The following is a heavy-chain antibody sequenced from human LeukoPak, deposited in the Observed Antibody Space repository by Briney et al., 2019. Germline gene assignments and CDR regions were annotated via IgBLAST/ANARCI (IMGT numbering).Heavy chain of an antibody. Sequence: GGSLRLSCAASRFIFISYAISCVRQAPGKRLEWVSTISGSGGSTYYADSVKGRFTISRYNSKNTVYQQMNSLRAEDTAVYYCAKDGPSINDGSHKASDFWGQGTLVTVSS. V-gene: IGHV3-23*01. CDR3: AKDGPSINDGSHKASDF. D-gene: IGHD3-22*01. CDR1: RFIFISYA. CDR2: ISGSGGST. J-gene: IGHJ4*02.